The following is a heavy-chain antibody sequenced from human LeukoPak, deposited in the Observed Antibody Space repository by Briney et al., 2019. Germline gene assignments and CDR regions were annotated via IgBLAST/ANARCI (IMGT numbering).Heavy chain of an antibody. Sequence: PGGSLRLSCAASGFTVSSNYMSWVRQAPGKGLEWVSVIYSGGSTYYADSVKGRFTISRDNSKNTLYLQMNSLRAEDTAVYYCARSRIAACSPFDYWGQGTLVTVSS. CDR3: ARSRIAACSPFDY. CDR1: GFTVSSNY. D-gene: IGHD6-6*01. CDR2: IYSGGST. V-gene: IGHV3-53*01. J-gene: IGHJ4*02.